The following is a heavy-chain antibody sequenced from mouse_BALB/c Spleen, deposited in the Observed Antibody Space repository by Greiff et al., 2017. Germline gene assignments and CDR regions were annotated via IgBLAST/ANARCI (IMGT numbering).Heavy chain of an antibody. CDR1: GYSFTGYY. V-gene: IGHV1-31*01. CDR2: INPYNGAT. D-gene: IGHD1-1*01. Sequence: EVQLQQSGPELVKPGASVKISCKASGYSFTGYYMHWVKQSHVKSLEWIGRINPYNGATSYNQNFKDKASLTVDKSSSTAYMELHSLTSEDSAVYYCARRPDYYGSSFDYGGQGTTLTVSS. CDR3: ARRPDYYGSSFDY. J-gene: IGHJ2*01.